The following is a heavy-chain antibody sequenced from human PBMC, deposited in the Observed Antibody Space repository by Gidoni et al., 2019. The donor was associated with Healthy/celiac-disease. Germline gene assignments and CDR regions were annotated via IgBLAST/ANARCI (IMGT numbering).Heavy chain of an antibody. J-gene: IGHJ3*02. Sequence: EVQLVESGGGLVQPGRSLRLSCAASGFPFDDYAMHWVRQAPGKGLEWVSGISWNSGSIGYADSVKGRFTISRDNAKNSLYLQMNSLRAEDTALYYCAKGSSIAARWNAFDIWGQGTMVTVSS. V-gene: IGHV3-9*01. D-gene: IGHD6-6*01. CDR3: AKGSSIAARWNAFDI. CDR2: ISWNSGSI. CDR1: GFPFDDYA.